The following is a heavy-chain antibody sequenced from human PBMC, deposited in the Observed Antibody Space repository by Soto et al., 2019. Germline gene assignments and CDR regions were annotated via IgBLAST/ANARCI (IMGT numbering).Heavy chain of an antibody. Sequence: ASVKVSCKASGYTFTSYYMHWVRQAPGQGLEWMGIINPSGGSTSYAQKFQGRVTMTRDTSTSTVYMELSSLRSEDTAVYYCARAPGGGQLLLDLYGMDVWGQGTTVTVSS. J-gene: IGHJ6*02. CDR2: INPSGGST. D-gene: IGHD2-2*01. V-gene: IGHV1-46*01. CDR1: GYTFTSYY. CDR3: ARAPGGGQLLLDLYGMDV.